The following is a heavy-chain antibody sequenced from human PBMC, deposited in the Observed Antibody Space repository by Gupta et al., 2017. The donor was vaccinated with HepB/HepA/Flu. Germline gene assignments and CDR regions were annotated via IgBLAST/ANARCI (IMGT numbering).Heavy chain of an antibody. CDR2: IYYSGST. J-gene: IGHJ4*02. D-gene: IGHD4-17*01. V-gene: IGHV4-59*01. CDR3: ARGGGGYGEYVGY. Sequence: QVQLQESGPGLVKPSETLSLTCTVSGGSINSYYWSWIRQPPGKGLEWIGYIYYSGSTNYNPSLKSRVTISVDTSKNQFSLKLSSVTAADTAAYYCARGGGGYGEYVGYWGQGTLVTVAS. CDR1: GGSINSYY.